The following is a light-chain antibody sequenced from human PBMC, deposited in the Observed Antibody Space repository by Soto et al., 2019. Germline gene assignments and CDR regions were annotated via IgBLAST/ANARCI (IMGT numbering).Light chain of an antibody. CDR1: QSISSS. Sequence: DIEMTQSPSTLSASPGDRATIACRASQSISSSLAWYQQKPGKAPKLLIYKASSIESGVPSRFSGSGSGTAFTLTISSLQADDFATYYCQQYNSYPYTFGQGTKLEIK. V-gene: IGKV1-5*03. CDR3: QQYNSYPYT. CDR2: KAS. J-gene: IGKJ2*01.